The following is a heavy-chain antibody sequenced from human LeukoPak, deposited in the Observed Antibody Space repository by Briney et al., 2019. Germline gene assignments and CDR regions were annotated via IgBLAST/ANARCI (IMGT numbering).Heavy chain of an antibody. J-gene: IGHJ6*02. CDR1: GYTFTSYG. D-gene: IGHD3-9*01. CDR3: ARDRVLTGYRYYYYGVDV. Sequence: ASVKVSCKASGYTFTSYGISWVRQAPGQGLEWMGWISAYNGNTNYAQKLQGRVTMTTDTSTSTAYMELRSLRSDDTAVYYCARDRVLTGYRYYYYGVDVWGQGTTVTVSS. V-gene: IGHV1-18*01. CDR2: ISAYNGNT.